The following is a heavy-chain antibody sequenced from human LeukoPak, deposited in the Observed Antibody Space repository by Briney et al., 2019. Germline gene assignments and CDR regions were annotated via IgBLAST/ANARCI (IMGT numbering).Heavy chain of an antibody. J-gene: IGHJ4*02. CDR3: AREGNDFWSGYPGLYYFDY. CDR1: GFTFSSYA. D-gene: IGHD3-3*01. CDR2: ISYDGSNK. Sequence: PGGSLRLSCAASGFTFSSYAMHWVRQAPGKGLEWVAVISYDGSNKYYADSVKGRFTISRDNAKNSLYLQMNSLRAEDTAVYYCAREGNDFWSGYPGLYYFDYWGQGTLVTVSS. V-gene: IGHV3-30-3*01.